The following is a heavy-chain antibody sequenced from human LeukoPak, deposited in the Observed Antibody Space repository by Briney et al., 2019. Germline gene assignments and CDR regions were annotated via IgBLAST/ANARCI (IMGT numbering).Heavy chain of an antibody. CDR2: ISSSGSTI. Sequence: GGSLRLSCAASRFAFSSYAMNWVRQAPGKGLEWVSYISSSGSTIYYADSVKGRFTISRDNAKNSLYLQMNSLRAEDTAVYYCATLVVVAAYNWFDPWGQGTLVTVSS. CDR3: ATLVVVAAYNWFDP. CDR1: RFAFSSYA. D-gene: IGHD2-15*01. J-gene: IGHJ5*02. V-gene: IGHV3-48*03.